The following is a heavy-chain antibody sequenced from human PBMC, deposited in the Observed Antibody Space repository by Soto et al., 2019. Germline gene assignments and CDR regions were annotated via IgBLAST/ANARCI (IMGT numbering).Heavy chain of an antibody. D-gene: IGHD3-22*01. J-gene: IGHJ4*02. Sequence: EVQLLESGGGLVQPGGSLRLSCAASGFTFSSYVMSWVRQAPGKGLEWVSAISGNSGSTYYADSVKGRFPISGDNSKNTLYLQMNSLRAEDTAVYYCAIHRYDTSGFDYWGQGTLVTVSS. CDR2: ISGNSGST. V-gene: IGHV3-23*01. CDR3: AIHRYDTSGFDY. CDR1: GFTFSSYV.